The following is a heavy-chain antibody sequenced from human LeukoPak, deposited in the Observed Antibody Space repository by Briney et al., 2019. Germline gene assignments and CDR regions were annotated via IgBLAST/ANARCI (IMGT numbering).Heavy chain of an antibody. J-gene: IGHJ4*02. D-gene: IGHD3-22*01. CDR1: GGFNTHYY. Sequence: PSETLSLTCSVSGGFNTHYYWTWMRQPPGKGLELIGYIYHSGSTKYNPSLNSRVSISVDTFKNHFSLKLSSVTAADTAVYYCARGQWLPVFDFWGQGILVTVSS. V-gene: IGHV4-59*01. CDR3: ARGQWLPVFDF. CDR2: IYHSGST.